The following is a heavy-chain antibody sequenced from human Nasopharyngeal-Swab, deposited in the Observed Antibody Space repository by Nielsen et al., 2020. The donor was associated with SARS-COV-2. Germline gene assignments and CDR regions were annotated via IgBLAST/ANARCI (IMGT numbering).Heavy chain of an antibody. V-gene: IGHV4-34*01. Sequence: SETLSLTCVVSGGSFSGYYWAWIRQPPGKGLEWIGHISDRGSTNYNPALRSRVLISVDTPKNQFSLRLRSVTAADTAMYYCAREGYLFNWLDPWGQGTLVTVSS. CDR1: GGSFSGYY. J-gene: IGHJ5*02. D-gene: IGHD3-16*02. CDR3: AREGYLFNWLDP. CDR2: ISDRGST.